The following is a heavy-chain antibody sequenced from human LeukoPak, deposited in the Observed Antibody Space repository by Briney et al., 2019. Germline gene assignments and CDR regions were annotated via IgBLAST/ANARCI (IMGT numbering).Heavy chain of an antibody. CDR2: IKQDGSEK. D-gene: IGHD6-6*01. CDR3: ARDRGSSSDY. CDR1: GFTFSNFW. V-gene: IGHV3-7*01. J-gene: IGHJ4*02. Sequence: PGGSLRLSCAASGFTFSNFWMSWVRQAPGKGLEWVANIKQDGSEKYYVDSVKGRFTISRDNAKSSLYLQMNSLRAEDTAVYYCARDRGSSSDYWGQGAPVTVSS.